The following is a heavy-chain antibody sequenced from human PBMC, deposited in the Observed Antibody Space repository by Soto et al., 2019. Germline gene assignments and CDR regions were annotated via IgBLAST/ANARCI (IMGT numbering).Heavy chain of an antibody. Sequence: QVQLVQSGAEVKKPGASVKVSCKASGYTLTSYGISWVRQAPGQGLEWMGWIRAYNGNTNYAQKLQGRVTLTTDTSTGTAYMELRSLRSDDTAVYYCARVRERFGELLFFDSWGQGTLVTVSS. CDR3: ARVRERFGELLFFDS. D-gene: IGHD3-10*01. CDR1: GYTLTSYG. V-gene: IGHV1-18*04. CDR2: IRAYNGNT. J-gene: IGHJ4*02.